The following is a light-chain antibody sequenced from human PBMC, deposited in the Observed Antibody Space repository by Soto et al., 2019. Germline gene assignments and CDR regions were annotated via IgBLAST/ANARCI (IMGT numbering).Light chain of an antibody. CDR1: QSISSW. J-gene: IGKJ1*01. V-gene: IGKV1-5*01. Sequence: IQLTPSPSTLCASFGYRVTLTCGASQSISSWLAWYQQKPGKAPKLLIYDASSLESGVPSRFSGSGSGTEFTLTISSLQPDDFATYYCQQYNSYWTFGQGTKVDIK. CDR2: DAS. CDR3: QQYNSYWT.